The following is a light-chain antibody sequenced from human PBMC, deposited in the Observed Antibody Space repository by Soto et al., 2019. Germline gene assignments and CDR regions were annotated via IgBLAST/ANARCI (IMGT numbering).Light chain of an antibody. V-gene: IGKV1-39*01. CDR2: SAS. CDR1: QYIGTY. CDR3: QQSFTIPWT. Sequence: DIQMTQSPSSLSTSVGDRVTITCRASQYIGTYLNWYQQKPGKAPKLLISSASRLQSGVPSTFSGSGSRTDFSLTISRLQPGDFATYYCQQSFTIPWTFGQGTKVEIK. J-gene: IGKJ1*01.